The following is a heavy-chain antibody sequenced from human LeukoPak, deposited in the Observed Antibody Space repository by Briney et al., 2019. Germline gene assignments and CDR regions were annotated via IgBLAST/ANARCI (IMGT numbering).Heavy chain of an antibody. CDR3: ARAVGYSSGWYLHWFDP. V-gene: IGHV4-30-2*01. D-gene: IGHD6-19*01. CDR1: GGSISSGGDH. Sequence: PSDTISITCTVSGGSISSGGDHWSCIRPPPGKGLEWIGYLSHSGSTYYNPSLKSRVTISVDRSKNQFSLKLSSVTAADTAVYYCARAVGYSSGWYLHWFDPWGQGTLVTVSS. J-gene: IGHJ5*02. CDR2: LSHSGST.